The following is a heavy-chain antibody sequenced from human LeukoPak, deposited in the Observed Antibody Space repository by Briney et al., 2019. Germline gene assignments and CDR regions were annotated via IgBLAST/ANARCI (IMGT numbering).Heavy chain of an antibody. CDR2: SYYTGST. J-gene: IGHJ3*01. CDR1: GGSISSGDYY. CDR3: ARDNYDSSGYYEHALDL. V-gene: IGHV4-30-4*01. Sequence: PSETLSLTCTVSGGSISSGDYYWPWVRQPPGKGLEWIAYSYYTGSTYYNPSLKSRVTISVDTSKNQFSLKMTSLTAADTAVYYCARDNYDSSGYYEHALDLWGQGTMVTVSS. D-gene: IGHD3-22*01.